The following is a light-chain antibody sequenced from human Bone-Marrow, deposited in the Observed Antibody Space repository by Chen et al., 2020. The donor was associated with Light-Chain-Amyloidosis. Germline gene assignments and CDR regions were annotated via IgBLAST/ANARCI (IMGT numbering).Light chain of an antibody. CDR2: EVD. J-gene: IGLJ3*02. CDR3: QSYQGSSQGV. CDR1: SGSIATNY. Sequence: NFMLTQPHSVSESPGKTVIISCTRSSGSIATNYVQWYQQRPGSSPTTVIYEVDQRPSGVPDPFSGSIDRSSNSASLTISGLKTENEADYYCQSYQGSSQGVFGGGTKLTVL. V-gene: IGLV6-57*01.